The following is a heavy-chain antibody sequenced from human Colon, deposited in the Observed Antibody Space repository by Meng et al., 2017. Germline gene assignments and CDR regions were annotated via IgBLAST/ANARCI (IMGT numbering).Heavy chain of an antibody. Sequence: QMQLVESGGGVVQPGRSLRLSCAASGFTFSNYGLQWVRQAPGKGLEWVALISFDGSNEYYADSVKGRFTISRDNSKNTLYMQINSLRAEDTAVYYCAKPLTGGSSPSHFDYWGQGTLVTVSS. D-gene: IGHD6-6*01. CDR2: ISFDGSNE. CDR3: AKPLTGGSSPSHFDY. CDR1: GFTFSNYG. V-gene: IGHV3-30*18. J-gene: IGHJ4*02.